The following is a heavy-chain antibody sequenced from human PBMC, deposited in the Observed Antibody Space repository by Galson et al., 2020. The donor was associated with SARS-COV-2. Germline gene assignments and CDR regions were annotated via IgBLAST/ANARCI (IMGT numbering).Heavy chain of an antibody. CDR3: AKDFTSDFWSGYYTSVLLGYFDY. D-gene: IGHD3-3*01. J-gene: IGHJ4*02. Sequence: GESLKISCAASGFTFSSYAMSWVRQAPGKGLEWVSAISGSGGSTYYADSVKGRFTISRDNSKNTLYLQMNSLRAEDTAVYYCAKDFTSDFWSGYYTSVLLGYFDYWGQGTLVTVSS. V-gene: IGHV3-23*01. CDR2: ISGSGGST. CDR1: GFTFSSYA.